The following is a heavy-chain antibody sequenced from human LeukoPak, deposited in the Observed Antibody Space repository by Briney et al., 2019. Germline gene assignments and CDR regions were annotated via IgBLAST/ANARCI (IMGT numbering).Heavy chain of an antibody. V-gene: IGHV1-69*05. J-gene: IGHJ5*02. CDR1: GGTFSSYA. CDR3: AGRYSSSWYRQHNWFDP. D-gene: IGHD6-13*01. Sequence: GASVKVSCKASGGTFSSYAISWVRQAPGQGLEWMGGIIPIFGTANYAQKFQGRVTITTDESTSTAYMELSSLRSEDTAVYYCAGRYSSSWYRQHNWFDPWGQGTLVTVSS. CDR2: IIPIFGTA.